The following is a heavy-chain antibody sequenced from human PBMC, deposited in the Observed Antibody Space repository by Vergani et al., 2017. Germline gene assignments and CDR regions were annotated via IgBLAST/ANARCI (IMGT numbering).Heavy chain of an antibody. D-gene: IGHD3-3*01. V-gene: IGHV4-61*02. CDR2: IYTSGST. CDR1: GGSISSGSYY. Sequence: QVQLQESGPGLVKPSQTLSLTCTVSGGSISSGSYYWSWIRQPAGKGLEWIGRIYTSGSTNYNPSLKSRVTISVDTSKNQFSLKLSSLTAADTAVYYCAIGPSYAFWSGYLRAMTPNWFDPWGQGTLVTVSS. J-gene: IGHJ5*02. CDR3: AIGPSYAFWSGYLRAMTPNWFDP.